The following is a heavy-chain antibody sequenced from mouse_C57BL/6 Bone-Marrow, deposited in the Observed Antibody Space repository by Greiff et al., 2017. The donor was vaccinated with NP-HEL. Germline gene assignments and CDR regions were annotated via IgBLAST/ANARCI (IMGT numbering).Heavy chain of an antibody. J-gene: IGHJ1*03. D-gene: IGHD1-1*01. CDR3: TSYYGSSPYWYFDV. V-gene: IGHV14-4*01. Sequence: VQLQQSGAELVRPGASVKLSCTASGFNIKDDYMHWVKQRPEQGLEWIGWIDPENGDTEYASKFQGKATITAAPSSHPAYLQLSSLTSEDTAVYYCTSYYGSSPYWYFDVWGTGTTVTVSS. CDR1: GFNIKDDY. CDR2: IDPENGDT.